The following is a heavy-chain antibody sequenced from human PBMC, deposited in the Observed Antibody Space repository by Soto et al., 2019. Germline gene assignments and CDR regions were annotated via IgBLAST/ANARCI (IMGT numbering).Heavy chain of an antibody. CDR2: IGESGTPT. V-gene: IGHV3-23*01. CDR1: GFTFSSYA. Sequence: GGSLRLSCAASGFTFSSYAMKWVRQAPGKGLEWVSLIGESGTPTYYADSVKGRFTISRDNSGNTLFLEMYSLRAEDTAVYYCAIYIPGVRYYVMDVWGQGTTVTVSS. CDR3: AIYIPGVRYYVMDV. D-gene: IGHD2-2*01. J-gene: IGHJ6*02.